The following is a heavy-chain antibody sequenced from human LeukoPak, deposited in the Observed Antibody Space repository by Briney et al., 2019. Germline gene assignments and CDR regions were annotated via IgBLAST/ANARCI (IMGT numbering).Heavy chain of an antibody. D-gene: IGHD3-16*01. Sequence: SETLSLTCTVSGGSISSYYWSWIRQPPGKGLEWIGYIYYRGSTNYNPALKSRVTISVDTSKNQFSLKLSSVTGADTAVYYCARDRGGIWGQGTMVTVSS. CDR3: ARDRGGI. J-gene: IGHJ3*02. V-gene: IGHV4-59*13. CDR1: GGSISSYY. CDR2: IYYRGST.